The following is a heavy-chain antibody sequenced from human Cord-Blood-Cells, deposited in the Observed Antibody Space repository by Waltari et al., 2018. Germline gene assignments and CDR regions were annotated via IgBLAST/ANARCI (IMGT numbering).Heavy chain of an antibody. Sequence: QVQLQESGPGLVKPSQTLSLTCPVSGGSLSSGGSYWTWIRQHPGKGLEWFGYIYYSGSTYYNPSLKSRVTISVDTSKNQFSLKLSSVTAADTAVYYCARDRPGIAAFDIWGQGTMVTVSS. V-gene: IGHV4-31*03. CDR3: ARDRPGIAAFDI. CDR1: GGSLSSGGSY. D-gene: IGHD6-13*01. CDR2: IYYSGST. J-gene: IGHJ3*02.